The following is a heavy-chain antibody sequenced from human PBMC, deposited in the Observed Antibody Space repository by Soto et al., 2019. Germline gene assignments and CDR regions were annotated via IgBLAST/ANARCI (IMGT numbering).Heavy chain of an antibody. D-gene: IGHD3-22*01. Sequence: SETLSLTCTVSGGSISGYYWSWIRQPPGKGLEWIGYIYYSGSTIYNPSLKSRVTISVETSKNQFSLKLSSVTAADTAVYYCARARYDSSGYYYFDYWGQGTLVTVSS. V-gene: IGHV4-59*01. CDR3: ARARYDSSGYYYFDY. J-gene: IGHJ4*02. CDR1: GGSISGYY. CDR2: IYYSGST.